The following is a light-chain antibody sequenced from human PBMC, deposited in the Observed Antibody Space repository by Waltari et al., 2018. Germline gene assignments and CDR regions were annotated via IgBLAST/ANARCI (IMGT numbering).Light chain of an antibody. Sequence: QLVLTQSPSASASLGASVKPTCTLRSGHSNNIIAWLQQRPEKCPRYLMKVNSDGGHTKGDEIPDRFSGSSSGAERYLTISSVQSEDEADYYCQTGGHGTWVFGGGTTLTVL. J-gene: IGLJ3*02. CDR1: SGHSNNI. V-gene: IGLV4-69*01. CDR2: VNSDGGH. CDR3: QTGGHGTWV.